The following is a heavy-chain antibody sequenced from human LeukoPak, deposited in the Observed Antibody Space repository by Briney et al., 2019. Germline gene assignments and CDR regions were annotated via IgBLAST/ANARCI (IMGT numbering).Heavy chain of an antibody. CDR1: GFSFSEHG. V-gene: IGHV3-33*01. D-gene: IGHD3-10*01. J-gene: IGHJ3*02. CDR2: TWYDGSNN. Sequence: GGSLRLSCAASGFSFSEHGMHWVRQAPGKGPEWVTVTWYDGSNNHYADSVKGRFTISRDNSKNTVFLEMNSLRAEDTAMYHCARDRYFGSDGFDIWGPGTMVIVSS. CDR3: ARDRYFGSDGFDI.